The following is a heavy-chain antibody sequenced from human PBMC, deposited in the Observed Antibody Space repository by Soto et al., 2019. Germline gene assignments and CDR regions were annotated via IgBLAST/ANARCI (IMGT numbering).Heavy chain of an antibody. CDR1: GYTFTSYA. Sequence: VASVKVSCKASGYTFTSYAMHWVRQAPGQRLEWIGWINAGNGNTKYSQKFQGRVTITRDTSASTAYMELSNQRTEDTAVYYCARDREQQLARWGQGTLVTVSS. CDR2: INAGNGNT. V-gene: IGHV1-3*01. CDR3: ARDREQQLAR. D-gene: IGHD6-13*01. J-gene: IGHJ4*02.